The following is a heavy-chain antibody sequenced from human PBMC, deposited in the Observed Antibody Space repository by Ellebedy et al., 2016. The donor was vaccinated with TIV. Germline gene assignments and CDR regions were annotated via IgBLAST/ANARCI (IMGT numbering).Heavy chain of an antibody. V-gene: IGHV3-15*01. D-gene: IGHD5-18*01. J-gene: IGHJ4*02. CDR2: IKSKTDGGAA. CDR3: TTVYRYNYDSV. Sequence: GESLKISCAASGFTFSNAWMNWVCQAPGKGLEWVGRIKSKTDGGAADYAAPVKGRFTIPRDESKNTLYLQMNSLKTEDTAVYFCTTVYRYNYDSVWGQGTLVTVSS. CDR1: GFTFSNAW.